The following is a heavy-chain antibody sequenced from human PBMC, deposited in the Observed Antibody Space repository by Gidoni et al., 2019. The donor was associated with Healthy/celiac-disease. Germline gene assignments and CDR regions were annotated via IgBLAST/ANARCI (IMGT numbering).Heavy chain of an antibody. CDR2: IIRILGIA. V-gene: IGHV1-69*02. CDR3: ARGYYDFWSGYYYYYGMDV. CDR1: GGTFSSHP. J-gene: IGHJ6*02. Sequence: QVQLVQSWAEVTKPGSSVTASCKASGGTFSSHPIRWVRQAPGQGLEWMGRIIRILGIANYAQKVQGRVTITADKSTSTAYMELSSLRSEDTAVYYCARGYYDFWSGYYYYYGMDVWGQGTTVTVSS. D-gene: IGHD3-3*01.